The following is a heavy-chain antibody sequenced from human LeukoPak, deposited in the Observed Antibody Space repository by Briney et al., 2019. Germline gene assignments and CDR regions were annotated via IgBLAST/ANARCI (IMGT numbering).Heavy chain of an antibody. CDR1: GFTFSSYA. Sequence: GSLRLSCAASGFTFSSYAMHWVRQAPGKGLEWVAVISYDGSNEYYADSVKGRFTISRDNSKNTLYLQMNSLRAEDTAVYYCARAIQQYGMDVWGQGTTVTVSS. CDR3: ARAIQQYGMDV. J-gene: IGHJ6*02. D-gene: IGHD1-1*01. CDR2: ISYDGSNE. V-gene: IGHV3-30-3*01.